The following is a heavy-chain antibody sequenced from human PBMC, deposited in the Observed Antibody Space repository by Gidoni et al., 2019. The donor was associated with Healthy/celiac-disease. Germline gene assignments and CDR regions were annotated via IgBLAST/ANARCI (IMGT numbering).Heavy chain of an antibody. Sequence: QVQLQESGPGLVKPSQTLSLTCTVSGGSISRGGYYWSWIRQHPGKGLEWIGYIYYSGSTYYNPSLQSRVTISVDTSKNQFSLKLSSVTAADTAVYYCARAIRYFDWLLQAGWFDPWGQGTLVTVSS. D-gene: IGHD3-9*01. CDR2: IYYSGST. J-gene: IGHJ5*02. V-gene: IGHV4-31*03. CDR1: GGSISRGGYY. CDR3: ARAIRYFDWLLQAGWFDP.